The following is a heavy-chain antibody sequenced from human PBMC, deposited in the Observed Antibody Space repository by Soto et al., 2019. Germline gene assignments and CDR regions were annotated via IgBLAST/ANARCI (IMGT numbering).Heavy chain of an antibody. J-gene: IGHJ4*02. CDR2: ILGRGDT. CDR1: GFTFSSFA. V-gene: IGHV3-23*01. Sequence: EVQLLESGGGSVQPGGSLRLSCAASGFTFSSFAMSCVRQAPGKGLEWVSGILGRGDTYYEESVKGRFTISRDNSKNTLFLQLNSLRVEDTAIYYCVKDVRPDGYWDFDYWGQGTLVTVSS. D-gene: IGHD5-12*01. CDR3: VKDVRPDGYWDFDY.